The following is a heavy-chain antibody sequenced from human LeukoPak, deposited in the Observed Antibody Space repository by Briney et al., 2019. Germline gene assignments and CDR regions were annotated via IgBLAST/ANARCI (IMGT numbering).Heavy chain of an antibody. J-gene: IGHJ3*02. CDR1: GYTLTNYP. D-gene: IGHD6-13*01. CDR2: INTNTGNP. CDR3: ARDPVGSHGAFDI. Sequence: ASVKVSCNASGYTLTNYPMNWVRQAPGQGLEWMGWINTNTGNPTYAQGFTGRFVFSLDTSVSTAYLQINSLKAEDTAVYYCARDPVGSHGAFDIWGQGTMVTVSS. V-gene: IGHV7-4-1*02.